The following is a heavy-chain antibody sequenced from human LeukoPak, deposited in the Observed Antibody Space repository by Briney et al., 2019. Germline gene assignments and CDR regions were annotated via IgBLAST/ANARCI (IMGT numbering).Heavy chain of an antibody. Sequence: GGSLRLSCAASGFTFSNYQMNWVRQAPGKGLELVSYISSSGNSIHYADSVKGRFTISRDNAANSLYLQMNSLRAEDTSHYYCAREDDKGDLIDYWGQGTLVTVSS. V-gene: IGHV3-48*03. CDR1: GFTFSNYQ. D-gene: IGHD3-16*01. CDR3: AREDDKGDLIDY. CDR2: ISSSGNSI. J-gene: IGHJ4*02.